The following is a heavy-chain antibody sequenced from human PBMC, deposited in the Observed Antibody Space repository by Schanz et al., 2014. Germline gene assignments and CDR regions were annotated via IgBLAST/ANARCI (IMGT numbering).Heavy chain of an antibody. D-gene: IGHD3-22*01. CDR1: GGSISRHY. CDR2: IHYSGNS. V-gene: IGHV4-59*07. CDR3: ARSEPLPTDDNTAYCLDY. J-gene: IGHJ4*02. Sequence: VQLQQSGPGLVKPSDTLSLTCTVSGGSISRHYWSWIRQPPGKGLEWIGYIHYSGNSNYNPSLKSRVTISLDTSKSQFSRKLTSVTAADTAVYYCARSEPLPTDDNTAYCLDYWGQGTLVTVSS.